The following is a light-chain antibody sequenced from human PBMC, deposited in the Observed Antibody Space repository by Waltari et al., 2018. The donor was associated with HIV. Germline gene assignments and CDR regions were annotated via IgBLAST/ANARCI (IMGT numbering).Light chain of an antibody. CDR3: ASWDDSLNGPV. J-gene: IGLJ2*01. CDR2: GKN. CDR1: TSNIGRNT. Sequence: QSVLTQPPSASGTPEQRVTISCSGTTSNIGRNTVSWFQQFPGTAPKVLIQGKNWRPSGVPDRVSGSKSGTSASLAISGLQSEDEADYYCASWDDSLNGPVFGGGTKLTVV. V-gene: IGLV1-44*01.